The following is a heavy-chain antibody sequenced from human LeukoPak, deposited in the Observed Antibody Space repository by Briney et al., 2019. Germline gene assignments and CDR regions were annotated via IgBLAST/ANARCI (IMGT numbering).Heavy chain of an antibody. Sequence: GESLKISCKGFGFTLANYWIAWVRQVPGKGLEWMGIIYPSNSDTRYSPSFQGQVTISVDKSISTAYLQWSSLKTSDSATYYCARHRMVRKVGWFDPWGQGTQVTVSS. J-gene: IGHJ5*02. V-gene: IGHV5-51*01. CDR3: ARHRMVRKVGWFDP. D-gene: IGHD3-10*01. CDR1: GFTLANYW. CDR2: IYPSNSDT.